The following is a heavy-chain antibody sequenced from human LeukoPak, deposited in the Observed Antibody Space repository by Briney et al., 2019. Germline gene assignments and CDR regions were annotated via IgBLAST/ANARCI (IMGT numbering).Heavy chain of an antibody. CDR3: ATSVTPNDAFDI. CDR1: GYTFTSYY. V-gene: IGHV1-46*01. Sequence: ASVKVSCKASGYTFTSYYMHWVRQAPGQGLEWMGIINPSGGSTSYAQKFQGRVTMTRDMSTSTVYMELSSLRSEDTAVYYCATSVTPNDAFDIWGQGTMVTVSS. D-gene: IGHD3-16*01. CDR2: INPSGGST. J-gene: IGHJ3*02.